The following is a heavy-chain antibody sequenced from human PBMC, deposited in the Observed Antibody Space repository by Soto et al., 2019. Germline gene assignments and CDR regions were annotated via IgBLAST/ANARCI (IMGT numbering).Heavy chain of an antibody. J-gene: IGHJ3*02. D-gene: IGHD3-16*01. CDR3: LKDGGTLPHLVNYAFNN. Sequence: VQLVESGGGVAQPGESLRLSCSASGFTFSSYVIHWVRQAPGKGLEWVALLATDGTNEYYAGSVRGRFTISRDNSKRKQDLQMNSLRAEDTAGYYCLKDGGTLPHLVNYAFNNWGQGTKVPVSS. CDR1: GFTFSSYV. V-gene: IGHV3-30*14. CDR2: LATDGTNE.